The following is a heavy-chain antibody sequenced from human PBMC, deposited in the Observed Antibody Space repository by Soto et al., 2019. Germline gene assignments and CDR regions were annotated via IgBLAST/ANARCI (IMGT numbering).Heavy chain of an antibody. CDR3: AKDSSVTAAGSGGWFDP. J-gene: IGHJ5*02. CDR2: ISFDGGNQ. V-gene: IGHV3-30*18. Sequence: QVQLVQSGGGVVQPGRSLRLSCAASGFDFNTYGLHWVRQAPGKGLEWVAGISFDGGNQYYADSVKGRFTISRDKSNNTLYLQMNRLGAEETATYYCAKDSSVTAAGSGGWFDPWGQGTLVIVSS. CDR1: GFDFNTYG. D-gene: IGHD6-13*01.